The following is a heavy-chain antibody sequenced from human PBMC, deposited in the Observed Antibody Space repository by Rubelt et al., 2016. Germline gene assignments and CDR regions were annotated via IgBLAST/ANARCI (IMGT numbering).Heavy chain of an antibody. V-gene: IGHV4-39*07. Sequence: QLQLQESGPGLLKPSETLSLICTVSGGSIRSSGYYWGWIRQPPGKGLEWIGSVYYSGSTYYNPSLKSRVTVSADTSKNHFCQEVGSVTGADAAVYDCTGDQGQLLIDYWGQGNQVTVSS. J-gene: IGHJ4*02. CDR1: GGSIRSSGYY. CDR3: TGDQGQLLIDY. D-gene: IGHD1-1*01. CDR2: VYYSGST.